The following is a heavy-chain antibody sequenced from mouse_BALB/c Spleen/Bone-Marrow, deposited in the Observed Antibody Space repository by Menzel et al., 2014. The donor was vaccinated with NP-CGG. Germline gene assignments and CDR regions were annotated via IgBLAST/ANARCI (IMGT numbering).Heavy chain of an antibody. V-gene: IGHV2-9*02. D-gene: IGHD3-2*02. J-gene: IGHJ4*01. CDR1: GFSLTNYS. CDR2: IWAGGST. CDR3: ARVTSSAVGAMDY. Sequence: VKLQESGPGLVAPSQSLSITCTVSGFSLTNYSVHWVRQPPGKGLEWLGVIWAGGSTNYNSALMSRLSISKDNSKSQVFLKMISLQTDDTAMYYCARVTSSAVGAMDYWGQGTSVTVSS.